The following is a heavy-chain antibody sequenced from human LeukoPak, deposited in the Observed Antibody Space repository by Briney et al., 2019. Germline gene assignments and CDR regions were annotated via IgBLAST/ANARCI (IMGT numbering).Heavy chain of an antibody. V-gene: IGHV1-3*01. D-gene: IGHD2-15*01. CDR1: GYTFTSYA. Sequence: GAPVKVSCKASGYTFTSYAMHWVRQAPGQRLEWMGWINAGNGNTKYSQKFQGRVTITRDTSASTAYMELSSLRSEDTAVYYCAREDIVVVVAALDYWGQGTLVTVSS. CDR2: INAGNGNT. J-gene: IGHJ4*02. CDR3: AREDIVVVVAALDY.